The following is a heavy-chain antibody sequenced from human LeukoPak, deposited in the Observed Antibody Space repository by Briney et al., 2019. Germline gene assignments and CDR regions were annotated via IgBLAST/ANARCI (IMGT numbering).Heavy chain of an antibody. D-gene: IGHD4-17*01. V-gene: IGHV3-66*01. J-gene: IGHJ4*02. CDR3: ARIKEATVTAFDY. Sequence: PGGSLRLSCAASGFTFSSYAMSWVRQAPGKGLEWVSVIYSGGSTYYADSVKGRFTISRDNSKNTLYLQMNSLRAEDTAVYYCARIKEATVTAFDYWGQGTLVTVSS. CDR2: IYSGGST. CDR1: GFTFSSYA.